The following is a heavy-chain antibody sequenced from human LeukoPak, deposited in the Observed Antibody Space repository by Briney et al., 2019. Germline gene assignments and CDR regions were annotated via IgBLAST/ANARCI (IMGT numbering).Heavy chain of an antibody. CDR3: SRGSYNSGGTSDY. Sequence: GRSLRLSCAASGFTFSDYSMNWAPQAPGKGLEWVSYISTSGNYIYYADSVKGRFTISRDNPKNSLYLQMNSLRAEDTAVYYCSRGSYNSGGTSDYWGQGNLVTVSS. CDR1: GFTFSDYS. J-gene: IGHJ4*02. V-gene: IGHV3-21*01. CDR2: ISTSGNYI. D-gene: IGHD2-15*01.